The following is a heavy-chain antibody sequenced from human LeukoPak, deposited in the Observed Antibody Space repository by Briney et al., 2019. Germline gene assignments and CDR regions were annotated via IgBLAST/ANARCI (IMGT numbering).Heavy chain of an antibody. CDR3: ARIRRGWSQNWDY. J-gene: IGHJ4*02. CDR1: GFTCSSYW. D-gene: IGHD6-19*01. Sequence: AGGSLRLSCAASGFTCSSYWMSWVRQAPGKGLEWVANIKQDGSEKYYVDSVKGRFTISRDNAKNSLYLQMNSLRAEDTAVYYCARIRRGWSQNWDYWGQGTLVTVSS. V-gene: IGHV3-7*01. CDR2: IKQDGSEK.